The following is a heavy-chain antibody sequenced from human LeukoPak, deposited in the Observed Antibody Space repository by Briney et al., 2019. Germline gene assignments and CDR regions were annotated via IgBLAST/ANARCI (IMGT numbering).Heavy chain of an antibody. CDR2: ISGSGYYT. V-gene: IGHV3-23*01. CDR1: GFTFGSFA. J-gene: IGHJ6*03. D-gene: IGHD2-2*01. CDR3: VKDGSWGDYQFYFYMDV. Sequence: GGSLRLSCEASGFTFGSFAMSWVRQAPGEGLEWLSGISGSGYYTYYAGSVKGRFTISRDNSKSTFYIEMSSLRVEDTAVYYCVKDGSWGDYQFYFYMDVWGKGTTVTVSS.